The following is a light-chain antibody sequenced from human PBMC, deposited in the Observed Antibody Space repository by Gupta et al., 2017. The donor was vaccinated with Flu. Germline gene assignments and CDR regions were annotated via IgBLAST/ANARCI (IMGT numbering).Light chain of an antibody. CDR1: QSVSSSY. CDR3: QQYCGSPQT. Sequence: EIVLTQSPGTLSLSPGERSTLSCRASQSVSSSYLAWYQQKPGQAPRLLIYGASSRATGIPDRFSGSGSGTDFTLIISRLEPEDFAVYYCQQYCGSPQTFGQGTKVEIK. J-gene: IGKJ1*01. V-gene: IGKV3-20*01. CDR2: GAS.